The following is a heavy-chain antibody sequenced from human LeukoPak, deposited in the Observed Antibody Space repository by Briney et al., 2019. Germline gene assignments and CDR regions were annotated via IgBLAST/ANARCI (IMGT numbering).Heavy chain of an antibody. CDR2: ISSSSSYI. D-gene: IGHD3-22*01. CDR3: ARDLVNYYDDPTTLPPGGLDY. J-gene: IGHJ4*02. Sequence: GGSLRLSCAASGFTSSSYSMNWVRQAPGKGLEWVSSISSSSSYIYYADSVKGRFTISRDNAKNSLYLQMNSLRAEDTAVYYCARDLVNYYDDPTTLPPGGLDYWGQGTLVTVSS. CDR1: GFTSSSYS. V-gene: IGHV3-21*01.